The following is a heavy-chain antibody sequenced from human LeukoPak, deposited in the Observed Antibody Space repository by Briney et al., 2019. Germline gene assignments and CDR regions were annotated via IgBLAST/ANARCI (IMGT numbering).Heavy chain of an antibody. Sequence: PGGSLRLSRAASGFTFSSYEFNWVRQAPGKGLEWVSYISSSGRTIFYADSVKGRFTISRDNAKNSLYLQMDSLRDEDTAVYYCARDKDYAFDYWGQGTLVTVSS. CDR3: ARDKDYAFDY. CDR2: ISSSGRTI. D-gene: IGHD3-16*01. CDR1: GFTFSSYE. J-gene: IGHJ4*02. V-gene: IGHV3-48*03.